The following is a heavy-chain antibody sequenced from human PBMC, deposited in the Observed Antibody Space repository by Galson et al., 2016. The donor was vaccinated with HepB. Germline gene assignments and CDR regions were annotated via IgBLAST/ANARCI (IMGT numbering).Heavy chain of an antibody. J-gene: IGHJ4*02. CDR2: ISHSGST. D-gene: IGHD2-15*01. V-gene: IGHV4-4*02. Sequence: SETLSLTCAVSGDSIGSSNWWSWVRQPPGKGLEWIGEISHSGSTKYNPSLKSRVTISLDKSKNQFSLKLSSVTAADTAVYFCARDVRDGSCLDYWGQGTLVTVSS. CDR3: ARDVRDGSCLDY. CDR1: GDSIGSSNW.